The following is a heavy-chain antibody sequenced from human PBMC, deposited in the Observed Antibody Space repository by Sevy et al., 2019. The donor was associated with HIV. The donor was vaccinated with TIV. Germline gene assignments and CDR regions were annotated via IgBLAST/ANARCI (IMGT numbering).Heavy chain of an antibody. CDR2: IKTKTYSGTT. CDR3: TRDLYGSGWFYFDY. J-gene: IGHJ4*02. CDR1: GFTFGDYA. Sequence: GGSLRLSCTASGFTFGDYAMSRFRQAPGKGLEWVGFIKTKTYSGTTEYAASVKGRFIISRDDSKNIAYLQMNSLKTEDTAVYYCTRDLYGSGWFYFDYWGQGTLVTVSS. V-gene: IGHV3-49*03. D-gene: IGHD6-19*01.